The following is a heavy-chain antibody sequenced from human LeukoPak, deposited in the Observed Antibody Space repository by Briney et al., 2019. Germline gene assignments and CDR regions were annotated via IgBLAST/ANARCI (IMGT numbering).Heavy chain of an antibody. Sequence: GGSLRLSCAASGFSFSSYVMSWVRQSPGKGLEWVSVISGGGDITYYTDSVKGRFTISRDNSKNTLYLQMNSLRAEDTAVYFCAKVQGFFDPWGRGTLVTVSS. CDR3: AKVQGFFDP. J-gene: IGHJ2*01. CDR1: GFSFSSYV. V-gene: IGHV3-23*01. CDR2: ISGGGDIT.